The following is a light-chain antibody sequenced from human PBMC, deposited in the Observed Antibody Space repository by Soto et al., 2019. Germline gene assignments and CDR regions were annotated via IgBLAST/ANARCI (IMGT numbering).Light chain of an antibody. CDR3: CSYAGSSTSRP. Sequence: QSALTQPASVSGSPGQSITISCTGTSSDVGSYNLVSWYQQHPGKAPKLMIYEGSKRPSGVSNRFSGSKSGNTASLTISGLQAEDEADYYCCSYAGSSTSRPFGGGTKVTVL. J-gene: IGLJ2*01. CDR1: SSDVGSYNL. V-gene: IGLV2-23*01. CDR2: EGS.